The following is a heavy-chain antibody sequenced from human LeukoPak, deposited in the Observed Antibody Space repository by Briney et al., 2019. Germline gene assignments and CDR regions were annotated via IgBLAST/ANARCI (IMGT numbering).Heavy chain of an antibody. V-gene: IGHV4-39*07. D-gene: IGHD3-10*01. J-gene: IGHJ4*02. CDR3: ARVDGSGSYYTDY. CDR1: GGSISSSSCY. CDR2: IYYSGST. Sequence: SETLSPTCTVSGGSISSSSCYWGWIRQPPGKGLEWIGSIYYSGSTYYNPSLKSRVTISVDTSKNQFSLKLSSVTAADTAVYYCARVDGSGSYYTDYWGQGTLVTVSS.